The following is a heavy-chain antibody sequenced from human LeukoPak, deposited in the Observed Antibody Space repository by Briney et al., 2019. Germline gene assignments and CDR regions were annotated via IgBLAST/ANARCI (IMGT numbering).Heavy chain of an antibody. CDR2: ISYDGSNK. Sequence: GRSLRLSCAASGFTFSSYAMHWVRQAPGKGLAWVAVISYDGSNKYYADSEKGRFTISRDNSKNTLYLQMNSLRAEDTAVYYCARDLASGWPYNWFDPWGQGTLVTVSS. CDR1: GFTFSSYA. V-gene: IGHV3-30-3*01. D-gene: IGHD6-19*01. J-gene: IGHJ5*02. CDR3: ARDLASGWPYNWFDP.